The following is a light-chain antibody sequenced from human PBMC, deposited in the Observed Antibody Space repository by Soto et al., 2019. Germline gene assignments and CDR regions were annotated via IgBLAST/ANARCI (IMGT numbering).Light chain of an antibody. V-gene: IGKV1-33*01. J-gene: IGKJ1*01. CDR3: QQYDNLPRT. CDR1: QEISNY. Sequence: DIQMIQSASSLSASVGDRVTITCQASQEISNYLNWYQQKPGKAPKLLIYDASNLERGVPSRFSGRGSGTDFTFTISSLQPEDFATYYCQQYDNLPRTFGRGTKVEIK. CDR2: DAS.